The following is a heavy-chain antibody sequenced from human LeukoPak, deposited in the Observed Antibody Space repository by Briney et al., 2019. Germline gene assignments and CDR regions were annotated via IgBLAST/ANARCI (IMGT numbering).Heavy chain of an antibody. V-gene: IGHV4-59*01. CDR3: ARDWYSSGWYRGYGMDV. D-gene: IGHD6-19*01. J-gene: IGHJ6*02. CDR2: IYYSGST. CDR1: GGSFSGYY. Sequence: SETLSLTCAVYGGSFSGYYWSWIRQPPGKGLEWIGYIYYSGSTNYNPSLKSRVTISVDTSKNQFSLKLSSVTAADTAVYYCARDWYSSGWYRGYGMDVWGQGTTVTVSS.